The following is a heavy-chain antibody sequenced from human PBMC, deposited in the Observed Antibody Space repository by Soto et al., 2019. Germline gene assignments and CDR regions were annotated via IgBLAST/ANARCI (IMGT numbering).Heavy chain of an antibody. Sequence: ASVKVSCKASGYTFIRYGVNWVRQAPGQGLGWMGWISVYNGNTNYAQKLQGRVTMTTYTATSTAYMDLRSLTSDHTAAYYCERAWLAAIPMPFDHCVQGTVVTVSS. CDR2: ISVYNGNT. J-gene: IGHJ4*02. CDR3: ERAWLAAIPMPFDH. D-gene: IGHD2-21*02. V-gene: IGHV1-18*04. CDR1: GYTFIRYG.